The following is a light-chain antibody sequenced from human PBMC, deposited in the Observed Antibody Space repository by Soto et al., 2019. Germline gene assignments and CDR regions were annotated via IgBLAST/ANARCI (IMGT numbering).Light chain of an antibody. J-gene: IGLJ2*01. CDR2: YDS. V-gene: IGLV3-21*04. CDR3: QVWDSSSDPKGV. CDR1: NIGSKS. Sequence: SYELTQPPSVSVAPGKTARITCGGNNIGSKSVHWYQQKPGQAPVLVIYYDSDRPSGIPERFSGSNSGNTATLTISRVEAGDEADYYCQVWDSSSDPKGVFGGGTQLTVL.